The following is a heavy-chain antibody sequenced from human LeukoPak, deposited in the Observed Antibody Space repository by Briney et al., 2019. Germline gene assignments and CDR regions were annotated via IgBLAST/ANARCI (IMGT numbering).Heavy chain of an antibody. Sequence: AASVKVSCKASGYTFTGYYIHYIRQAPGQGLEWMGWINPYTGGTNYAQKFQGRVTMTRATSTSTAYMDLSRLRSDDTAVYYCARPYCSGGSCHDYFDYWGQGTLVTVSS. V-gene: IGHV1-2*02. CDR1: GYTFTGYY. CDR2: INPYTGGT. CDR3: ARPYCSGGSCHDYFDY. D-gene: IGHD2-15*01. J-gene: IGHJ4*02.